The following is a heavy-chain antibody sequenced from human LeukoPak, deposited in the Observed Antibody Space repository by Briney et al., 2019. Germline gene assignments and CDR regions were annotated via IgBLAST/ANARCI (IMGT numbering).Heavy chain of an antibody. CDR3: ARDSDWILFDY. CDR1: GFTFNTYW. V-gene: IGHV3-74*03. Sequence: PGGSLRLSCAASGFTFNTYWMHWVRQAPGKGLVWVARVHREGTTTAYADSVKGRITISRDNAKNTLYLQMTNLRAEDTAVYYCARDSDWILFDYWGRGTLVTVSS. D-gene: IGHD3/OR15-3a*01. J-gene: IGHJ4*02. CDR2: VHREGTTT.